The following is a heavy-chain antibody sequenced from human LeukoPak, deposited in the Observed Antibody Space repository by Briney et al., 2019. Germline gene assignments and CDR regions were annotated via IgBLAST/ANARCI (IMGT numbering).Heavy chain of an antibody. V-gene: IGHV1-69*06. CDR1: GYTFRNYG. Sequence: ASVKVSCKASGYTFRNYGISWVRQAPGQGLEWMGGIIPIFGTANYAQKFQGRVTITADKSTSTAYMELSSLRSEDTAVYYCARSAAYRHRAAFDIWGQGTMVTVSS. D-gene: IGHD1-14*01. J-gene: IGHJ3*02. CDR2: IIPIFGTA. CDR3: ARSAAYRHRAAFDI.